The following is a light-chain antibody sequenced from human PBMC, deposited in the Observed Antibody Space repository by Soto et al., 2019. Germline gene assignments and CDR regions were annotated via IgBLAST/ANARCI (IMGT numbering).Light chain of an antibody. CDR3: QQYYNYPPYT. V-gene: IGKV1-8*01. J-gene: IGKJ2*01. CDR1: QGISNY. Sequence: AIRMTQSPSSFSASTGDRVTITCRASQGISNYLAWYQQKPGKAPKLLIYGASTLQSGVPSRFSGSGSGTDFTLTITDLQSEDFAPYHCQQYYNYPPYTFGQGTKLEIK. CDR2: GAS.